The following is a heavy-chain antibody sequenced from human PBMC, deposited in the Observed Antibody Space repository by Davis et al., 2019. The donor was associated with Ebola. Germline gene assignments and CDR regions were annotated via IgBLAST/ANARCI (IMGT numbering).Heavy chain of an antibody. D-gene: IGHD1-26*01. V-gene: IGHV3-23*01. Sequence: GESLKISCAASGFTFSSYAMSWVRQAPGKGLEWVSAISGSGGSTYYADSVKGRFTISRDNSKNTLYLQMNSLRAEDTAVYYCAKSPWELRVDYYGMDVWGQGTTVTVSS. CDR2: ISGSGGST. J-gene: IGHJ6*02. CDR3: AKSPWELRVDYYGMDV. CDR1: GFTFSSYA.